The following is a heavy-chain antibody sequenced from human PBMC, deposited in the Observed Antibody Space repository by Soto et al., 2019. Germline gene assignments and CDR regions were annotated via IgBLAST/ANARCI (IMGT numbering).Heavy chain of an antibody. CDR2: INPNGGST. V-gene: IGHV1-46*01. D-gene: IGHD2-2*01. CDR1: GYTFTNYY. Sequence: QVQLVQSGAEVKNPGASVKVSCKASGYTFTNYYIHWVRQAPGQGLEWMAIINPNGGSTNYAQEFQGRVTLARDTFTNTVYMELSSLRSEDTAIYYCARGLPAGDYWGQGTLVTVSS. CDR3: ARGLPAGDY. J-gene: IGHJ4*02.